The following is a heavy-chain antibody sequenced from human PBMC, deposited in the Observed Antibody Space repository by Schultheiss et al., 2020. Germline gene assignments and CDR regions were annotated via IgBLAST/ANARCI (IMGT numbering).Heavy chain of an antibody. CDR2: INPNSGGT. D-gene: IGHD6-19*01. V-gene: IGHV1-2*02. Sequence: ASVKVSCKAYGSTFTGYYMHWVRQAPGQGLEWMGWINPNSGGTNYAQKLQGRVTMTTDTSTSTAYMELNSLTSDDTALYYCARDVAGGDYWGQGTQVTVSS. CDR3: ARDVAGGDY. CDR1: GSTFTGYY. J-gene: IGHJ4*02.